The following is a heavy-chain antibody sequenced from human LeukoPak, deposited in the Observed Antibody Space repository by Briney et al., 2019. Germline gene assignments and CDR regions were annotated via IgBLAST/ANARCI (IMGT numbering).Heavy chain of an antibody. CDR1: GFTFSSYW. CDR2: INSDGSST. J-gene: IGHJ6*03. Sequence: GGSLRLSCAASGFTFSSYWMHWVRQAPGKGLVWVSRINSDGSSTSYADSVKGRFTISRDNAKNTLYLQMNSLRAEDTAVYYCARDPYSYGDYYYYYMDVWGKGTTVTISS. CDR3: ARDPYSYGDYYYYYMDV. V-gene: IGHV3-74*01. D-gene: IGHD5-18*01.